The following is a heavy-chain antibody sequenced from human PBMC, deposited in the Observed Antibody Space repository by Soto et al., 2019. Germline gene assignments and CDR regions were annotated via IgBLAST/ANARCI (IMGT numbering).Heavy chain of an antibody. D-gene: IGHD1-26*01. CDR1: GFSLTTDRVG. V-gene: IGHV2-5*02. J-gene: IGHJ4*02. CDR3: AHAYGGRSLY. CDR2: IYWDDTK. Sequence: QITLKESGPTLVKPTQTLTLTCTFSGFSLTTDRVGVGWIRQPPGEALEWLAVIYWDDTKTYRPSPESRLTTPKDTSKNRVALTMTNIDSGDTATYYCAHAYGGRSLYWGQGTLVTVSS.